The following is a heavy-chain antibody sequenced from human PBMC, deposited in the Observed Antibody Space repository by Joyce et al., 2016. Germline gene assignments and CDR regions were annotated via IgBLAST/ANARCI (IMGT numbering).Heavy chain of an antibody. CDR3: ARERNFGDLSFDP. V-gene: IGHV1-8*01. CDR2: MNPNSGNT. CDR1: GYTFTSYD. D-gene: IGHD4-17*01. Sequence: QVQLVQSGAEVKKPRTSVKVSCKASGYTFTSYDINWVRLATGQGLEWMGWMNPNSGNTGSAQKFQGRVTMTRNTSISTAYMELSSLRSEDTAVYYCARERNFGDLSFDPWGQGTLVTVSS. J-gene: IGHJ5*02.